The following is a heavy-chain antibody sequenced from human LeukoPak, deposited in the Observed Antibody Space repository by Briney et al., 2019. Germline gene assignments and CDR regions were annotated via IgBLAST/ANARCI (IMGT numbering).Heavy chain of an antibody. Sequence: ASVKVSCKASGYTFTNYGMHWVRQAPGQGLEWMGWINPNSGGTNYAQKFQGRVTMTRDTSISTAYMELSRLRSDDTAVYYCARDRQHFKYNWFDPWGQGTLVTVSA. V-gene: IGHV1-2*02. D-gene: IGHD6-13*01. J-gene: IGHJ5*02. CDR3: ARDRQHFKYNWFDP. CDR1: GYTFTNYG. CDR2: INPNSGGT.